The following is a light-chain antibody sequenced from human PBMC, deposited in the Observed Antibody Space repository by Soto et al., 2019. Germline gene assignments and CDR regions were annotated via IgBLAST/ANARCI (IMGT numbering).Light chain of an antibody. V-gene: IGKV3-15*01. CDR3: QQYNNWPQT. CDR1: QSVDSN. J-gene: IGKJ1*01. CDR2: GAS. Sequence: EILMTQSPATLSVSPGERATLSCRASQSVDSNLAWYQQKTGQAPRLLIYGASTRDTGIPARFSGSGSGTEFTLTISRLQSEDFSVYYCQQYNNWPQTFGQGTKVDIK.